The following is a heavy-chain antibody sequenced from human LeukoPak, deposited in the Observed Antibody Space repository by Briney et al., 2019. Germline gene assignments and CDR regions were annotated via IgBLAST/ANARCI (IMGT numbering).Heavy chain of an antibody. V-gene: IGHV4-4*07. Sequence: PETLSLTCTVSGGSISSYYWSWIRQPAGKGLEWIGRIHTSGSTSYNPSLKSRVTMSVDTSKNQFSLKLSSVTAADTAVYYCARVSSSWYQDWYFDLWGRGTLVTVSS. J-gene: IGHJ2*01. CDR1: GGSISSYY. CDR2: IHTSGST. D-gene: IGHD6-13*01. CDR3: ARVSSSWYQDWYFDL.